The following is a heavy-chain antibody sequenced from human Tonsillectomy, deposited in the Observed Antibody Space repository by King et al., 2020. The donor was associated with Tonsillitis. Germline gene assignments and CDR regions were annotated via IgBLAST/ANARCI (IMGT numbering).Heavy chain of an antibody. CDR3: ARRDGALDYYYYGMDV. CDR1: GFTFISVA. D-gene: IGHD4-17*01. V-gene: IGHV3-30-3*01. CDR2: ISFDGSNK. Sequence: VQLVESGGGVVQPGRSLRLSCVASGFTFISVAMHWVRQAPGKGLEWVAEISFDGSNKYYPDSWKGRFTTSRDNSKNTPYLQMNSLRPEDTAVYYCARRDGALDYYYYGMDVWGQGTTVTVSS. J-gene: IGHJ6*02.